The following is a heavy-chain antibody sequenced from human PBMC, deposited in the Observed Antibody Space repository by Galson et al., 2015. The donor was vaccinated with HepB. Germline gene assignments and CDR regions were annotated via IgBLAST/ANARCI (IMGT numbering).Heavy chain of an antibody. D-gene: IGHD7-27*01. V-gene: IGHV3-74*01. Sequence: SLRLSCAASGFTFSSSWMHWARQDPGKGLVWVSGINSDGSNTEYADSVKGRFTISRDNARNTLSLQMNNLRVEDTAVYYCARDPPNTGDYYFDDWGQGSLVTVSS. CDR1: GFTFSSSW. CDR2: INSDGSNT. J-gene: IGHJ4*02. CDR3: ARDPPNTGDYYFDD.